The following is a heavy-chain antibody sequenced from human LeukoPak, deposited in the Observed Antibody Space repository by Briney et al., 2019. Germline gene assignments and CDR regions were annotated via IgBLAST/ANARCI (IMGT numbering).Heavy chain of an antibody. CDR1: GGSLTNTNW. J-gene: IGHJ4*02. Sequence: SETLSLTCAVSGGSLTNTNWWSWVRQPPGKGLEWIGETFHSGSTNYNPSLKSRVTISVDKSKKQFSLKLSSVTAADTAVYYCARALSGSNFDNWGQGTLVTVSS. V-gene: IGHV4-4*02. CDR2: TFHSGST. CDR3: ARALSGSNFDN. D-gene: IGHD3-22*01.